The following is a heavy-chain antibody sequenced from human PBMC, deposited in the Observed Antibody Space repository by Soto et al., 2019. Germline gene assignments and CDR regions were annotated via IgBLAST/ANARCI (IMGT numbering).Heavy chain of an antibody. J-gene: IGHJ4*02. V-gene: IGHV3-66*01. D-gene: IGHD1-26*01. CDR1: GFTFSSCS. Sequence: GGSLRLSCAASGFTFSSCSMGWVRQAPGKGLEWVSVIYSGGSTYYADSVKGRFTISRDNSKNTLYLQMNSLRAEDTAVYYCARDPGRSYGPDWGQGTLVTVSS. CDR2: IYSGGST. CDR3: ARDPGRSYGPD.